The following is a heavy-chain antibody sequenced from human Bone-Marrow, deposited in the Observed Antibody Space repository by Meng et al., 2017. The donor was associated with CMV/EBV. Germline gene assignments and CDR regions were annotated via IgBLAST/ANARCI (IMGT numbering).Heavy chain of an antibody. D-gene: IGHD2-2*01. J-gene: IGHJ4*02. CDR1: GYTFTGYY. Sequence: ASVKVSCKASGYTFTGYYLHWVRQAPGQGLEWMGWINPNSGGTNYAQKFQDRVTMTRDTSISTAYMELSRLRSDDTAVYYCARGYCSSTSCYDFDHWGQGALVTVSS. V-gene: IGHV1-2*02. CDR3: ARGYCSSTSCYDFDH. CDR2: INPNSGGT.